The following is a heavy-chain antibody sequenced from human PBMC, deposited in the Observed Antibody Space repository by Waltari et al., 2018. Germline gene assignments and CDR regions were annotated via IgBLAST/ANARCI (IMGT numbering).Heavy chain of an antibody. Sequence: EVQLVESGGGLVQPGGSLRPSCAASGFSFSLYWMNWVRQAPGKGLEWVANIKQDGTEKYYVDSVRGRLTISRDNAKNSVYLQMNSLRDEDTAVYYCARGGASWGQGTLVTVSS. CDR2: IKQDGTEK. J-gene: IGHJ5*02. CDR1: GFSFSLYW. V-gene: IGHV3-7*01. CDR3: ARGGAS. D-gene: IGHD1-26*01.